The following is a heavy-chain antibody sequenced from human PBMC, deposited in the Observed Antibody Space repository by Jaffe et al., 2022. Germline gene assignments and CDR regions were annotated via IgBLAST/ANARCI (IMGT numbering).Heavy chain of an antibody. D-gene: IGHD3-9*01. J-gene: IGHJ4*02. CDR2: IIPIFGAA. CDR1: GGTFSYYA. Sequence: QVQLVQSGAEVKKPGSSVKVSCKASGGTFSYYALSWVRQAPGQGLEWMGGIIPIFGAANYAQEFQGRVAITTDESSSTAYMELSSLRSEDTAVYYCARTHYDILTGYLDYWGQGTLVTVSS. V-gene: IGHV1-69*05. CDR3: ARTHYDILTGYLDY.